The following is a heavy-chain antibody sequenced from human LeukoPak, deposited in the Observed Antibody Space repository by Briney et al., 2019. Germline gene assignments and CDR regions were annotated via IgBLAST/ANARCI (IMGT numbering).Heavy chain of an antibody. CDR3: ARDRSSTSCLDP. Sequence: ASVKVSCKASGYTFTSYYMPWVRQAPGQGLGWMGIINPSGGSTSYAQKFQGRVTMTRDTSTSTVYMELSSLRSEDTAVYYCARDRSSTSCLDPWGQGTLVTVSS. CDR2: INPSGGST. V-gene: IGHV1-46*01. J-gene: IGHJ5*02. D-gene: IGHD2-2*01. CDR1: GYTFTSYY.